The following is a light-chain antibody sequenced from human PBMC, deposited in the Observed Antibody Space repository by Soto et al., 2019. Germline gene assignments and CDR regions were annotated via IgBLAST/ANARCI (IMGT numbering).Light chain of an antibody. V-gene: IGLV2-14*01. J-gene: IGLJ1*01. CDR3: FSYTSSTAYV. CDR1: SSDVGGYKY. CDR2: EVS. Sequence: QSALTQPVSVSGSPGQSITISCTGTSSDVGGYKYVSWYQLHPGKAPKLMIYEVSNRPSGISNRFSASKSGNTASLTISGLQAEDEADYYCFSYTSSTAYVFGTGTKSPS.